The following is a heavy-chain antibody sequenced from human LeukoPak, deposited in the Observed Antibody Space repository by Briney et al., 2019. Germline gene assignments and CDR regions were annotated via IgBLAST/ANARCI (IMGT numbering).Heavy chain of an antibody. J-gene: IGHJ4*02. CDR2: IYTSGST. D-gene: IGHD3-10*01. CDR1: GGSISSYY. V-gene: IGHV4-4*09. CDR3: ARLLGGLYYFDY. Sequence: PSETLSLTCTVSGGSISSYYWSWIRQPPGKGLEWTGYIYTSGSTNYNPSLKSRVTISVDTSKNQFSLKLSSVTAADTAVYYCARLLGGLYYFDYWGQGTLVTVSS.